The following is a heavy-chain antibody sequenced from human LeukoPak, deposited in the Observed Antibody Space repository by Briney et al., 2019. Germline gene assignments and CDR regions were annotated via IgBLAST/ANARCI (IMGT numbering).Heavy chain of an antibody. D-gene: IGHD1-26*01. Sequence: PSETLSLTCTVPGGSISSYYWSWIRQPPGKGLEWIGYIYYSGSTNYNPSLKSRVTISVDTSKNQFSLKLSSVTAADTAVYYCARDSVGASSGHYFDYWGQGTLVTVSS. CDR3: ARDSVGASSGHYFDY. CDR1: GGSISSYY. V-gene: IGHV4-59*01. CDR2: IYYSGST. J-gene: IGHJ4*02.